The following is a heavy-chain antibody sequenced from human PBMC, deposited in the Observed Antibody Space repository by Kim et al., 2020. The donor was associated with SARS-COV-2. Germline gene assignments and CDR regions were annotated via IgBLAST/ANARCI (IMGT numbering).Heavy chain of an antibody. D-gene: IGHD1-1*01. V-gene: IGHV3-23*01. CDR3: AKASRGYYVMDV. CDR1: GFTFSSYA. CDR2: ISGSGGNT. Sequence: GGSLRLSCTASGFTFSSYAMSWVRQAPGKGLEWVSGISGSGGNTYYADSVKGRFTISRDNSKNTLYLQMNSLTAEDTAVYYCAKASRGYYVMDVWGQGTTVTVSS. J-gene: IGHJ6*02.